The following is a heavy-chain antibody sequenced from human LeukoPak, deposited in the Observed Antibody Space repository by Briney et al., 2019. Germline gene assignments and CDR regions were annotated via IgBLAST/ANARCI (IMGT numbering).Heavy chain of an antibody. Sequence: SETLSLTCTVSGGSISSYYWSWIRQPPGKGLEWIGYIYYSGSTSYNPSLKSRVTMSVDTSMNQFSLKLSSVTAADTAVYYCARGFPYFDHWGQGTLVTVSS. CDR1: GGSISSYY. CDR2: IYYSGST. J-gene: IGHJ4*02. D-gene: IGHD3-10*01. V-gene: IGHV4-59*01. CDR3: ARGFPYFDH.